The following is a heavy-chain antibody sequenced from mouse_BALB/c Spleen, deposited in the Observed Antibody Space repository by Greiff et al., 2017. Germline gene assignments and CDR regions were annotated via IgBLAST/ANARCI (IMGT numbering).Heavy chain of an antibody. CDR2: IYPGDGDT. J-gene: IGHJ4*01. V-gene: IGHV1-82*01. Sequence: VKLVESGPELVKPGASVKISCKASGYAFSSSWMNWVKQRPGQGLEWIGRIYPGDGDTNYNGKFKGKATLTADKSSSTAYMQLSSLTSVDSAVYFCARSPLLDWGAMDYWGQGTSVTVSS. D-gene: IGHD4-1*01. CDR1: GYAFSSSW. CDR3: ARSPLLDWGAMDY.